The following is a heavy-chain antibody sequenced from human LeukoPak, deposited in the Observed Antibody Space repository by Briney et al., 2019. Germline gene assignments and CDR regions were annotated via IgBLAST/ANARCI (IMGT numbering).Heavy chain of an antibody. Sequence: GGSLRLSCAASGFTFSNYAMNWVRQAPGKGLEWVSFISGSGTTTQYADSVKGRFTISSDNSKNKLYLQMNSLRAEDTAVYYCAKAQAIFGHNWFDPWGQGTLVTVSS. CDR2: ISGSGTTT. CDR3: AKAQAIFGHNWFDP. J-gene: IGHJ5*02. D-gene: IGHD2/OR15-2a*01. V-gene: IGHV3-23*01. CDR1: GFTFSNYA.